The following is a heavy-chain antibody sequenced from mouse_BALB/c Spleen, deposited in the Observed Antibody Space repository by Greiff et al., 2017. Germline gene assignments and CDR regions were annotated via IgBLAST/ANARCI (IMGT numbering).Heavy chain of an antibody. V-gene: IGHV1-7*01. J-gene: IGHJ2*01. CDR3: ARRGYYGKGYFDY. CDR1: GYTFTSYW. Sequence: VQVVESGAELAKPGASVKMSCKASGYTFTSYWMHWVKQRPGQGLEWIGYINPSTGYTEYNQKFKDKATLTADKSSSTAYMQLSSLTSEDSAVYYCARRGYYGKGYFDYWGQGTTLTVSS. CDR2: INPSTGYT. D-gene: IGHD2-1*01.